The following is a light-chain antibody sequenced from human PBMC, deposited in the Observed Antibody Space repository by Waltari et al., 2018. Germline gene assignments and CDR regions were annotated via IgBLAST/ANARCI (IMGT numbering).Light chain of an antibody. Sequence: QSALTQAASVSGSPGQSITISCTGTNSDLGRYDYVSWYQQHPGKAPKLVIYDVNNRPSGVSNRFSGSKSDNTASLTISGLQAEDEADYYCAYYTGGNTLVLFGGVTRLTVL. CDR3: AYYTGGNTLVL. J-gene: IGLJ3*02. CDR2: DVN. V-gene: IGLV2-14*03. CDR1: NSDLGRYDY.